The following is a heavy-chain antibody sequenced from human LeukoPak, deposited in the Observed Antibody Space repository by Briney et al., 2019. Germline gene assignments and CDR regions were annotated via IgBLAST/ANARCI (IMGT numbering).Heavy chain of an antibody. Sequence: SETLSLTCAVYGGSFSGYYWSWIRQPPGKGMEWIGEINHSGSTNYNPSLKSRVTISVDTSKNQFSLKLSSVTAADTAVYYCASRSAHSYGRPYSSSWYWFDPWGQGTLVTVSS. J-gene: IGHJ5*02. CDR3: ASRSAHSYGRPYSSSWYWFDP. CDR1: GGSFSGYY. CDR2: INHSGST. V-gene: IGHV4-34*01. D-gene: IGHD6-13*01.